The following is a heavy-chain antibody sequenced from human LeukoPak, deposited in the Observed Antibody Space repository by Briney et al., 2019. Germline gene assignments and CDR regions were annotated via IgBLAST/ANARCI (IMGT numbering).Heavy chain of an antibody. J-gene: IGHJ5*02. CDR1: GFTFSSYA. Sequence: GGSLRLSCAASGFTFSSYAMSWVRQAPGKGLEWVSAISGSGGSTYYADSGKGRFTISRDNSKNTLYLQMNSLRAEDTAVYYCAKGPPYCSGGSCYFPNWFDPWGQGTLVTVSS. CDR2: ISGSGGST. V-gene: IGHV3-23*01. CDR3: AKGPPYCSGGSCYFPNWFDP. D-gene: IGHD2-15*01.